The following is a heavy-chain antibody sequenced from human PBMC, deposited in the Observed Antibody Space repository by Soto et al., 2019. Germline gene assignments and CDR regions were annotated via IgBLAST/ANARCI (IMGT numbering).Heavy chain of an antibody. Sequence: GGSLRLSCAASGFTFNSYGMHWVRQAPGKGLEWVGFIRSKAYGGTTEYAASVKGRFTISRDDSKSIAYLQMNSLKTEDTAMYYCTRTWDSSSWYQNFDYWGQGTLVTVSS. CDR1: GFTFNSYG. D-gene: IGHD6-13*01. CDR2: IRSKAYGGTT. CDR3: TRTWDSSSWYQNFDY. J-gene: IGHJ4*02. V-gene: IGHV3-49*04.